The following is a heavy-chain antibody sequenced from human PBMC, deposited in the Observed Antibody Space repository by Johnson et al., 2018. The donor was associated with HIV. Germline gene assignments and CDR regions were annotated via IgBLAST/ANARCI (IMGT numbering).Heavy chain of an antibody. CDR1: GFTFDDYG. D-gene: IGHD2-15*01. CDR2: INWNGGST. CDR3: ARDEEWYCSGGSCYSGAFDI. V-gene: IGHV3-20*04. J-gene: IGHJ3*02. Sequence: VQLVESGGGVARPGGSLRLSCAASGFTFDDYGMSWVRQAPGKGLEWVSGINWNGGSTGYADSVKGRFTISRDNAKNSLYMQMNSLRAEDTALYYCARDEEWYCSGGSCYSGAFDIWGQGTMVTVSS.